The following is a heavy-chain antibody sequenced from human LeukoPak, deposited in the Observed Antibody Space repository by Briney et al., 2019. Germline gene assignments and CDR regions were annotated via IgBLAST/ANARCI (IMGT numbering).Heavy chain of an antibody. J-gene: IGHJ5*02. Sequence: SFKASGYTFTGYYMHWVRQAPGKGLEWLAIISYDGAYTHTSKSLKGRFTISRDNANNTLSLQMTSLRPEDTAVYYCAKEVHDHIWGRSHVNNFDPWGQGTLVTVSS. CDR3: AKEVHDHIWGRSHVNNFDP. CDR1: GYTFTGYY. CDR2: ISYDGAYT. V-gene: IGHV3-30-3*02. D-gene: IGHD3-16*01.